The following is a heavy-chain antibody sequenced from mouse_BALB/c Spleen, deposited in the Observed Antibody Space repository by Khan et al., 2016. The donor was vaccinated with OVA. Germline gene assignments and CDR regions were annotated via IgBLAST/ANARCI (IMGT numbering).Heavy chain of an antibody. CDR1: GYSFNSYY. J-gene: IGHJ4*01. CDR3: AIDSYCYALDY. CDR2: ISCYNGTG. Sequence: LVKAGASVKISCKASGYSFNSYYIHWVKQSHGKSLEWIGSISCYNGTGCYIQMFKGKATLTAHPSSTTVYMQLKNLTSDDSAAYECAIDSYCYALDYWGQGTSVTVAS. V-gene: IGHV1S34*01. D-gene: IGHD2-12*01.